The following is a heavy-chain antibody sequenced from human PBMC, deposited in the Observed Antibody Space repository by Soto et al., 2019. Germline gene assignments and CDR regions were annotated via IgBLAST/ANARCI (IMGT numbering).Heavy chain of an antibody. CDR2: ISGSGGST. Sequence: DVLLLESGGGLVQPGGSLRLSCAASGFTFSDYAMNWVRQAPGKGLEWVSTISGSGGSTYYADSVRGRFTVSRDNPKSTLYLQVNSLRPDDTAVYYCAKGGAFYYDLNWFDPWGQGTPVTVSS. CDR1: GFTFSDYA. J-gene: IGHJ5*02. D-gene: IGHD3-22*01. V-gene: IGHV3-23*01. CDR3: AKGGAFYYDLNWFDP.